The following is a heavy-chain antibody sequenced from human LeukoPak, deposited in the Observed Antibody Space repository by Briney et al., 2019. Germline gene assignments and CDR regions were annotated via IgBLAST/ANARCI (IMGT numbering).Heavy chain of an antibody. D-gene: IGHD6-19*01. Sequence: ASVKVSCKASGYTFTSYAMHWVRQAPGQRLEWMGRIIPILGIANYAQKFQGRVTITADKSTSTAYMELSSLRSEDTAVYYCARERRSSSGWEIDYWGQGTLVTVSS. CDR2: IIPILGIA. J-gene: IGHJ4*02. CDR3: ARERRSSSGWEIDY. CDR1: GYTFTSYA. V-gene: IGHV1-69*04.